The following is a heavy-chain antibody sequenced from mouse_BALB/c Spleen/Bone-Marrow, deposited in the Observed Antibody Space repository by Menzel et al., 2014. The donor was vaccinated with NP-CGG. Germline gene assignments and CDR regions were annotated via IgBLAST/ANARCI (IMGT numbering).Heavy chain of an antibody. V-gene: IGHV14-3*02. CDR2: IDPANVNT. J-gene: IGHJ3*01. D-gene: IGHD1-1*01. Sequence: VQLQQSGAELVKPGASVKLSCTASGFNIKNTYIHWVKQRPEQGLEWIGRIDPANVNTKYDPKFQGKATITADTSSNTAYLQLSSLTSEDTAVYYCATYYYGSSQFAYWGQGTLVTVSA. CDR3: ATYYYGSSQFAY. CDR1: GFNIKNTY.